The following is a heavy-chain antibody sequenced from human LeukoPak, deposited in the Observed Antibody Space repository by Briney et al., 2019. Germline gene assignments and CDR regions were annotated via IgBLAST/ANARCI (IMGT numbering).Heavy chain of an antibody. Sequence: GGSLRLSCAASGFTFNSYWMHWVRQAPGKGLVWVSRINSDGSGTSDADFVKGRFTISRGNSKNTLYLQMNSLRAEDTAMYYCARDRLTNDAFDIWGQGTMVTVSS. CDR1: GFTFNSYW. V-gene: IGHV3-74*01. D-gene: IGHD2-8*01. CDR3: ARDRLTNDAFDI. CDR2: INSDGSGT. J-gene: IGHJ3*02.